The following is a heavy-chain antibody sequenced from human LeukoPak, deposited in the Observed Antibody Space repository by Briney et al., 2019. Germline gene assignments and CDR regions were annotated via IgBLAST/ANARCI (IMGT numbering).Heavy chain of an antibody. CDR1: GYTFTGYY. CDR2: INPNSGGT. D-gene: IGHD2-2*01. Sequence: ASVKVSCKASGYTFTGYYMHWVRQAPGQGLGWMGWINPNSGGTNYAQKFQGRVTMTRDTSISTAYMELSRLRSDDTAVYYCARDKVPANYYYGMDVWGQGTTVTVSS. J-gene: IGHJ6*02. CDR3: ARDKVPANYYYGMDV. V-gene: IGHV1-2*02.